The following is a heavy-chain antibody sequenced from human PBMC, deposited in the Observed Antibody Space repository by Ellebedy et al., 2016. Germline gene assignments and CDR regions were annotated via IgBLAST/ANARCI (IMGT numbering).Heavy chain of an antibody. J-gene: IGHJ4*02. V-gene: IGHV4-31*03. CDR1: GGSISSGGYY. Sequence: TLSLTCTVSGGSISSGGYYWSWIRQHPGKGLEWIGYIYYSGSTYYNPSLKSRVTISVDTSKNQFSLKLSSVTAAHTAVYYCARHRVGATPSFDYWGQGTLVTVSS. CDR3: ARHRVGATPSFDY. CDR2: IYYSGST. D-gene: IGHD1-26*01.